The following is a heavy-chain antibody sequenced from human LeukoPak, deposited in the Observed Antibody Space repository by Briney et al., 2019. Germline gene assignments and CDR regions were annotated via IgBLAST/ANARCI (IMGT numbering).Heavy chain of an antibody. CDR1: GGSISSGGYY. Sequence: PSETLSLTCTVPGGSISSGGYYWSWIRQHPGKGLEWIGYVYYSGSTYYDPPLKSRVTISVDTSKNQFSLKLSSVTAADTAVYYCARGRTNFDYWGQGTLVTVSS. CDR2: VYYSGST. J-gene: IGHJ4*02. CDR3: ARGRTNFDY. V-gene: IGHV4-31*03.